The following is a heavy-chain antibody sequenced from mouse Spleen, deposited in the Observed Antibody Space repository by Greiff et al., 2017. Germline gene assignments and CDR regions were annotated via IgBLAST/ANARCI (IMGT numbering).Heavy chain of an antibody. CDR3: ARDYGYRYFDV. CDR1: GFTFSSYA. Sequence: DVKLVESGGGLVKPGGSLKLSCAASGFTFSSYAMSWVRQTPEKRLEWVATISDGGSYTYYPDNVKGRFTISRDNAKNNLYLQMSHLKSEDTAMYYCARDYGYRYFDVWGTGTTVTVSS. V-gene: IGHV5-4*01. CDR2: ISDGGSYT. J-gene: IGHJ1*03. D-gene: IGHD1-1*02.